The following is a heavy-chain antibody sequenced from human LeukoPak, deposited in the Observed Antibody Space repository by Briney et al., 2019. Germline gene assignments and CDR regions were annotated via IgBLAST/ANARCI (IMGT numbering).Heavy chain of an antibody. CDR3: ATKRSGSYPFDY. D-gene: IGHD6-19*01. CDR2: ISGSGGST. J-gene: IGHJ4*02. Sequence: GGSLRLSCAASGFTFSSYAMSWVRQAPGKGLEWVSAISGSGGSTYYADSVKGRFTISRDNSKNTLYLQMNSLRAGDTAVYFCATKRSGSYPFDYWGQGDLVTVSS. V-gene: IGHV3-23*01. CDR1: GFTFSSYA.